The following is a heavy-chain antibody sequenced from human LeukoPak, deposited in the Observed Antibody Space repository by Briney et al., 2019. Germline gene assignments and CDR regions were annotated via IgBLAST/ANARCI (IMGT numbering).Heavy chain of an antibody. CDR1: GYTFTSYY. V-gene: IGHV1-46*01. CDR2: INPSGGST. Sequence: ASVKVSCKASGYTFTSYYMHWVRQAPGQGLEWMGIINPSGGSTSYAQKFQGRVTMTRDMSTSTVYMELSSLRSEDTAVYYCARDWIQLWSAGWGNYYMDVWGKGTTVTVSS. CDR3: ARDWIQLWSAGWGNYYMDV. D-gene: IGHD5-18*01. J-gene: IGHJ6*03.